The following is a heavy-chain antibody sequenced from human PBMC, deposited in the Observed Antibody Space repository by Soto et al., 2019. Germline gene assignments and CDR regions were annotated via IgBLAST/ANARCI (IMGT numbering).Heavy chain of an antibody. CDR3: ARWQTGSSYKPYYYYGMDV. V-gene: IGHV3-21*01. Sequence: GGSLRLSCAASGFTFSSYSINWGRQAPGKGLEWVSSISSSSSYIYYADSVKGRFTISRDNAKNSLYLQMNSLRAEDTAVYYCARWQTGSSYKPYYYYGMDVWGQGTTVTVSS. CDR1: GFTFSSYS. J-gene: IGHJ6*02. D-gene: IGHD6-6*01. CDR2: ISSSSSYI.